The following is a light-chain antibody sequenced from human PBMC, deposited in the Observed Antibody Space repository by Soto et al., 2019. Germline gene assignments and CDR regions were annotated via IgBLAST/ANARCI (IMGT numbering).Light chain of an antibody. CDR2: LGS. J-gene: IGKJ2*01. CDR3: MQALQTPYT. V-gene: IGKV2-28*01. Sequence: DIVMTQSPLSLPVTPGEPASISCRSSQSLLYSNGYNYVDWYLQKPGQSPQLLIYLGSNRASGVSDRFSGSGSGTDFTLKISRVEAEDVGVYHCMQALQTPYTFGQGTKLEIK. CDR1: QSLLYSNGYNY.